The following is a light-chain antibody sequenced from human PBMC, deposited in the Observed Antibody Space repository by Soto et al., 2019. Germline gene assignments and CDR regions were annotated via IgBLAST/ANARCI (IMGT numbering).Light chain of an antibody. CDR3: LLSYSGARHLWV. CDR1: TGAVTSDHY. CDR2: NTR. Sequence: QAVVTQEPSLTVSPGGTVTLTCGSSTGAVTSDHYPYWFQQKPGQAPRTLIYNTRNKHSWTPARFSGSLLGGKAALTLSGAQPEDEAEYYCLLSYSGARHLWVFGGGTKLTVL. V-gene: IGLV7-46*01. J-gene: IGLJ3*02.